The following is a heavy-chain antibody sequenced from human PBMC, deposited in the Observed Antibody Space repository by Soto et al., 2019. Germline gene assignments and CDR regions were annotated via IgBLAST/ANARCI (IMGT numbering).Heavy chain of an antibody. CDR1: GGSINSGAYS. CDR3: AKGSSDGTPFAI. Sequence: PSETLSLTCAVSGGSINSGAYSWTWIRQSPGKGLEWIGYSYARGGTYYNPSLKSRVTISVDRSKNQFSLILKSVTAADSAVYYCAKGSSDGTPFAIWGQGAMVTVS. D-gene: IGHD2-15*01. V-gene: IGHV4-30-2*06. J-gene: IGHJ3*02. CDR2: SYARGGT.